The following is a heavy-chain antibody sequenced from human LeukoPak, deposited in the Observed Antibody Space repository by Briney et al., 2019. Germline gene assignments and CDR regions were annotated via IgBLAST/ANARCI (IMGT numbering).Heavy chain of an antibody. CDR1: GFTFSSYW. V-gene: IGHV3-21*01. CDR3: ARDRGIWMDV. Sequence: GGSLRLSCAASGFTFSSYWMNWVRQAPGKGLEWVSSISSSSSYIYYADSVKGRFTISRDNAKNSLYLQMNSLRAEDTAVYYCARDRGIWMDVWGKGTTVTVSS. D-gene: IGHD2-15*01. J-gene: IGHJ6*04. CDR2: ISSSSSYI.